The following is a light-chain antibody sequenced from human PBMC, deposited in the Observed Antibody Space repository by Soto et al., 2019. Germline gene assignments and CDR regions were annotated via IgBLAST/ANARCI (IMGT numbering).Light chain of an antibody. CDR1: SSDIGDYNY. CDR3: RSYAGNNNSG. J-gene: IGLJ1*01. Sequence: QSVLTQPPSASGSPGQSVTFSCTGTSSDIGDYNYVSWYQQHPGKAPKLMIYEVTKRPSGVPDRFSGSKSGNTASLTVSRLQADDEADYYCRSYAGNNNSGFGTGPNVTVL. CDR2: EVT. V-gene: IGLV2-8*01.